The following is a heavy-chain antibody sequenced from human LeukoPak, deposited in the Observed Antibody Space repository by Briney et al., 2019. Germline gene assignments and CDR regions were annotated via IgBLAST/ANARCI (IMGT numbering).Heavy chain of an antibody. V-gene: IGHV3-21*01. CDR1: GFTFSSYS. J-gene: IGHJ4*02. CDR3: AKDRAYGGPFDY. D-gene: IGHD4-23*01. Sequence: GGSLRLSCATSGFTFSSYSMNWVRQAPGKGLEWVSSISSSSSYIYYADSVKGRFTISRDNAKNSLYLQMNSLRAEDTAVYYCAKDRAYGGPFDYWGQGTLVTVSS. CDR2: ISSSSSYI.